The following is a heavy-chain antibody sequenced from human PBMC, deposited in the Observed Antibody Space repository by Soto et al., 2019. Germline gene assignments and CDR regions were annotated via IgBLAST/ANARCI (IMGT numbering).Heavy chain of an antibody. Sequence: GGSLRLSCAASGFTFSSYAMSWVRQAPGKGLEWVSAISGSGGSTYYADSVKGRFTISRDNSKNTLYLQMNSLRAEDTAVYYCAKDQGDCSSTSCYYFDYWGQGTLVTVSS. J-gene: IGHJ4*02. CDR1: GFTFSSYA. CDR3: AKDQGDCSSTSCYYFDY. CDR2: ISGSGGST. D-gene: IGHD2-2*01. V-gene: IGHV3-23*01.